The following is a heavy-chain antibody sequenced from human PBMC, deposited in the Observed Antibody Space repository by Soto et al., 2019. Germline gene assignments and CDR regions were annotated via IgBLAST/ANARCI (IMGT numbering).Heavy chain of an antibody. V-gene: IGHV5-10-1*01. CDR3: ARQIYDSDTGPNFQYYFDS. Sequence: AALKISCKGCGYSFAGYWITWVRQKPGKGLEWMGRIDPSDSQTYYSPSFRGHVTISATKSITTVFLQWSSLRASDTAMYYCARQIYDSDTGPNFQYYFDSWGQGTPVTVSS. J-gene: IGHJ4*02. D-gene: IGHD3-22*01. CDR1: GYSFAGYW. CDR2: IDPSDSQT.